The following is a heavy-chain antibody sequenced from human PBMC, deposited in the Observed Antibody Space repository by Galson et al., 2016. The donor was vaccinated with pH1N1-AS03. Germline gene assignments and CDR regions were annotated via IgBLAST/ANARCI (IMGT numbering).Heavy chain of an antibody. V-gene: IGHV3-23*01. CDR2: ISVTGGST. CDR3: AKDRSSWPPGWGSVDS. Sequence: SLRLSCATSGFTFSSYGMTWVRQAPGKRLEWVSSISVTGGSTYYADYVKGRFTISRDHSKNTLYLQMSSLRAEDTAVYYCAKDRSSWPPGWGSVDSWGQGTLVTVSS. D-gene: IGHD6-13*01. CDR1: GFTFSSYG. J-gene: IGHJ4*02.